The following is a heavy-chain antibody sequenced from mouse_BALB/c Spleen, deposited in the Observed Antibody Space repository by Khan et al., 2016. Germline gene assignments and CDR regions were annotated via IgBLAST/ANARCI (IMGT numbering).Heavy chain of an antibody. CDR2: TNPTNGRT. V-gene: IGHV1S81*02. D-gene: IGHD1-1*01. CDR1: GYTFTSYW. Sequence: VQLQESGAELVKAGASVKMSCKASGYTFTSYWMHWVKQRLGQGLEWFAETNPTNGRTYYNEKFKSKATLTVDKSSSTAYMLLSGPTFEDSAVYYYARIKKIVATYFDDWGQGTTLTVSS. CDR3: ARIKKIVATYFDD. J-gene: IGHJ2*01.